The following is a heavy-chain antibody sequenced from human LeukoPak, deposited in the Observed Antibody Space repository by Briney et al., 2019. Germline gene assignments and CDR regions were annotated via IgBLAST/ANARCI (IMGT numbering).Heavy chain of an antibody. V-gene: IGHV3-23*01. CDR3: AKDFGYDSRCYGMDV. CDR2: ISGSGGST. CDR1: GFTFNSYA. D-gene: IGHD3-3*01. J-gene: IGHJ6*02. Sequence: GGSLRHSCAASGFTFNSYAMTWLRQAPGKGLEWVSAISGSGGSTYYADSVKGRFTISRDNSKNTLYLQMNSLRAEATAVYYCAKDFGYDSRCYGMDVWGQGTTVTVSS.